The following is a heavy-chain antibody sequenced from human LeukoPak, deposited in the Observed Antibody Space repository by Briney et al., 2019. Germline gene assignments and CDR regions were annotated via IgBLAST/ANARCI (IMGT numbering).Heavy chain of an antibody. J-gene: IGHJ4*02. V-gene: IGHV3-33*01. CDR1: GFTFRSYG. CDR2: IWSDGSQQ. Sequence: GMSLGLSCAASGFTFRSYGMHWVRQAQGKGLEWVAVIWSDGSQQHYADSVKGRFTISRDNSKNTLYLQMNSLRVDDTAVYYCARSSDSSDLGYWGQGTLVTVSS. CDR3: ARSSDSSDLGY. D-gene: IGHD6-25*01.